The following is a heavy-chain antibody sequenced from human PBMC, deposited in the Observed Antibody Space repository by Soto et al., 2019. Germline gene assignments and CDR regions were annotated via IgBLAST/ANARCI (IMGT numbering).Heavy chain of an antibody. CDR3: ARASRSYGMDV. Sequence: SVKVSCKASGYTFTNYYMHWVRQAPGQGLEWMGIINPSGGSTSYAQKFQGRVTMTRDTSTSTVYMELSSLRSEDTAVYYCARASRSYGMDVWGQGTTVTVSS. V-gene: IGHV1-46*01. J-gene: IGHJ6*02. CDR1: GYTFTNYY. CDR2: INPSGGST.